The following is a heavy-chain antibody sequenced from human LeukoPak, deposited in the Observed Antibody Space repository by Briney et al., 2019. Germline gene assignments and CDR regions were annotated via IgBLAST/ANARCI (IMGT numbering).Heavy chain of an antibody. D-gene: IGHD6-25*01. CDR2: VNGPGDWI. J-gene: IGHJ3*01. Sequence: PGGSLRLSCAASGFTFSSHWMHWVRHAPGEGLVWVSRVNGPGDWIHYADSVRGRFIISRDNAENTISLQMNNPRAEDTAVYFCAREVFEGQRQSDAFDVWGQGTMVTVSS. CDR3: AREVFEGQRQSDAFDV. CDR1: GFTFSSHW. V-gene: IGHV3-74*01.